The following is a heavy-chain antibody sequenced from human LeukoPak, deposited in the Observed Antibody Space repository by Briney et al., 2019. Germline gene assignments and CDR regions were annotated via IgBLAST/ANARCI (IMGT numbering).Heavy chain of an antibody. Sequence: SETLSLTCAVYGGSFSGYHWSWIRQPPGKGLEWIGEINHSGGTNYNPSLKSRVTISVDTSKNQFSLKLSSVTAADTAVYYCARGAVYCSGGSCYDYFDYWGQGTLVTVSS. CDR2: INHSGGT. D-gene: IGHD2-15*01. V-gene: IGHV4-34*01. CDR3: ARGAVYCSGGSCYDYFDY. CDR1: GGSFSGYH. J-gene: IGHJ4*02.